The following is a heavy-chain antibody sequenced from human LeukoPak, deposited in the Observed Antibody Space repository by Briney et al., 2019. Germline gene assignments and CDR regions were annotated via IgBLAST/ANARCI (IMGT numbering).Heavy chain of an antibody. D-gene: IGHD2-2*02. V-gene: IGHV3-48*02. CDR3: ARWSCSTSCYTDY. CDR1: GFTFSSYS. J-gene: IGHJ4*02. Sequence: SGGSLRLSCAASGFTFSSYSMNWVRQAPGKGLEWVSYISSSSSTIYYADSVKGRFTIPRDNAKNSLYLQMNSLRDEDTAVYYCARWSCSTSCYTDYWGQGTLVTVSS. CDR2: ISSSSSTI.